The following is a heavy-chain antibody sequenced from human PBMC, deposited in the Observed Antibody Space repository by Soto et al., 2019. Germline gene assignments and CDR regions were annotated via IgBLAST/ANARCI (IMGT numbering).Heavy chain of an antibody. Sequence: PSETLSLTCTVSGDSVSSFGYYWGWIRQPPGKGLEWIGSMFYTGTSSYTPSLRGRVTISADTSKSLLSMKLTSVTAADSAVYYCGRHGSALLRDYSPGTDVWGQGTPLPVSS. J-gene: IGHJ6*02. V-gene: IGHV4-39*01. CDR3: GRHGSALLRDYSPGTDV. D-gene: IGHD2-15*01. CDR2: MFYTGTS. CDR1: GDSVSSFGYY.